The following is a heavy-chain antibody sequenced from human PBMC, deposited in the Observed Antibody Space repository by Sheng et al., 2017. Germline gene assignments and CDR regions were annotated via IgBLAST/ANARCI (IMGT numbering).Heavy chain of an antibody. D-gene: IGHD2-2*01. CDR3: ARRPWGSSSTSSARVGVGSDP. CDR1: GGSFSGYY. CDR2: INHSGST. J-gene: IGHJ5*02. Sequence: QVQLQQWGAGLLKPSETLSLTCAVYGGSFSGYYWSWIRQPPGKGLEWIGEINHSGSTNYNPSLKSRVTISVDTSKNQFSLKLSSVTAADTAVYYCARRPWGSSSTSSARVGVGSDPWG. V-gene: IGHV4-34*01.